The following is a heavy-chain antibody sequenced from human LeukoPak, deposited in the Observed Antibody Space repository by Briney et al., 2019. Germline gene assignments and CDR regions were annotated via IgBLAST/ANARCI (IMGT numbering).Heavy chain of an antibody. CDR2: IYCSGST. CDR3: ATSGPGYNWFDP. D-gene: IGHD1-14*01. J-gene: IGHJ5*02. CDR1: GGSISSYY. V-gene: IGHV4-59*01. Sequence: PSETLSLTCTVSGGSISSYYWSWIRQPPGKGLEWIGYIYCSGSTNYNPSLKSRVTISVDTSKNQFSLKLSSVTAADTAVYYCATSGPGYNWFDPWGQGTLVTVSS.